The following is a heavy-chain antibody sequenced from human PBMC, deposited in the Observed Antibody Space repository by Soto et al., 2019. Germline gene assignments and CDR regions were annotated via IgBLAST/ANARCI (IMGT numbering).Heavy chain of an antibody. Sequence: QVQLVQSGAEEKKPGASVKVSCKASGYTFTSYAMHWVRQAPGQRLEWMGWINAGNGNTKYSQKFQGRVTITRDTSASTAYMELSSLRSEDTAVYYCAQSMAARPSYYGMDVWGQGTTVTVSS. CDR3: AQSMAARPSYYGMDV. D-gene: IGHD6-6*01. CDR2: INAGNGNT. CDR1: GYTFTSYA. V-gene: IGHV1-3*05. J-gene: IGHJ6*02.